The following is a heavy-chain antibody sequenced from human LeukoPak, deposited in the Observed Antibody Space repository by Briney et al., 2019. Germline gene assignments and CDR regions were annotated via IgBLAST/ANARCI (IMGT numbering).Heavy chain of an antibody. V-gene: IGHV4-59*01. CDR1: GASFSTSH. J-gene: IGHJ4*02. D-gene: IGHD2/OR15-2a*01. CDR2: LSYTGKT. CDR3: SEGYFEPFDH. Sequence: PSETLSLTCVVSGASFSTSHWNWIRHLPGKGLEWIGCLSYTGKTDYNPSVASRVTISLGTSKNQVSLKLRSVTAADTAVYYCSEGYFEPFDHWGQGTLVTVSS.